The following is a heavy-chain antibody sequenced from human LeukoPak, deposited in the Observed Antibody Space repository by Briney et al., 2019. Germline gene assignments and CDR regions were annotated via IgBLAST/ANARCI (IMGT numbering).Heavy chain of an antibody. Sequence: SETLPLTCTVSGGSISSDCWSWIRQPPGKGLEWIGYIYYSGSTNYNPPLKSRVTISVDTSKNQFSLKLSSVTAADTAVYYCARDRGYCSGGSCYRWFDPWGQGTLVTVSS. V-gene: IGHV4-59*01. CDR3: ARDRGYCSGGSCYRWFDP. J-gene: IGHJ5*02. CDR2: IYYSGST. CDR1: GGSISSDC. D-gene: IGHD2-15*01.